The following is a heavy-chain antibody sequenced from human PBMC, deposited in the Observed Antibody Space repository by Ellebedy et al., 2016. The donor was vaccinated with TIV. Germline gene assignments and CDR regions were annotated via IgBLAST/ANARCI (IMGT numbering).Heavy chain of an antibody. D-gene: IGHD2-15*01. CDR3: VRDKMVDATTGSKFDY. Sequence: GESLKISXAASGFTFSSYWMSWVRQAPGKGLEWVANIKQDGSEKYYVDSVKGRFTISRDNAKNSVYLQMNSLRAEGTDTAVYYCVRDKMVDATTGSKFDYWGQGTLVTVSS. V-gene: IGHV3-7*01. J-gene: IGHJ4*02. CDR1: GFTFSSYW. CDR2: IKQDGSEK.